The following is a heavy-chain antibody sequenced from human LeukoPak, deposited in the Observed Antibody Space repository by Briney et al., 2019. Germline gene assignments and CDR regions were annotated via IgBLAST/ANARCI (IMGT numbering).Heavy chain of an antibody. Sequence: SETLSLTCTVSGYSISSGYYWGWIRQPPGKGLEWIANVYHNGNTFYNPSLKSRVTISVGTSNNQFSLTLTSVTAADTAVYFCARETSRIIYYWGQGMLVTVSS. J-gene: IGHJ4*02. CDR1: GYSISSGYY. V-gene: IGHV4-38-2*02. CDR2: VYHNGNT. CDR3: ARETSRIIYY.